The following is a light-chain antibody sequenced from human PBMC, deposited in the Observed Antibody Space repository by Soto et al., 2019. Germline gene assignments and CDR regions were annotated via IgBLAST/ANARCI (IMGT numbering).Light chain of an antibody. Sequence: EIVVTQSPLSLPVTPGEPASISCRSSQGLRHINGYNYLYWSLQKPGQSPQLLIYLASSRASGVPDRFSGSGSGTDFTLKTSRVEAEDFGVYYCIQTLQTPFTFGGGTKVDIK. CDR2: LAS. CDR3: IQTLQTPFT. CDR1: QGLRHINGYNY. J-gene: IGKJ4*01. V-gene: IGKV2-28*01.